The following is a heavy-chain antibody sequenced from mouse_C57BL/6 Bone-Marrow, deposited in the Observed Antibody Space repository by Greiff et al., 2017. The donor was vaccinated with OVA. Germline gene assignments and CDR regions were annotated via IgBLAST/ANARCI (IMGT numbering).Heavy chain of an antibody. CDR2: IDPSDSET. CDR1: GYTFTSYW. J-gene: IGHJ3*01. D-gene: IGHD4-1*01. CDR3: ARGNWAWFAY. V-gene: IGHV1-52*01. Sequence: QVQLQQPGAELVRPGSSVKLSCKASGYTFTSYWMHWVKQRPIQGLEWIGNIDPSDSETHYNQKFKDKATLTVDKSSSTAYMQLSGLTSEDSAVYYCARGNWAWFAYWGQGTLVTVSA.